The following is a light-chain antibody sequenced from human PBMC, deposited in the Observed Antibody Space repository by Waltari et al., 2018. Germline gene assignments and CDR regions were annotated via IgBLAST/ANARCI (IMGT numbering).Light chain of an antibody. CDR3: QQYSSWPRT. J-gene: IGKJ1*01. CDR1: QNVGIN. V-gene: IGKV3-15*01. Sequence: EIVMTQSPTTLSVSPGERATLSCRASQNVGINLAWYQQKPGQAPRFLIYGASTRATGIPARFSGSGSGTEFTLTISSLQSEDFAVYYCQQYSSWPRTFGQGTKVEIK. CDR2: GAS.